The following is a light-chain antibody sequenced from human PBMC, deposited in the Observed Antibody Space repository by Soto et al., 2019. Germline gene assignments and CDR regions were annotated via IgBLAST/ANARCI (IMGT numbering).Light chain of an antibody. CDR3: QQYVSSPWT. Sequence: EIVLTQSPGTLSLSPGERATLSCRASQSVSSSYLAWYQQKPGQAPRPLIYGASSRAIGIPDRFSGSGSGTDFTLTISRLEPEDLAVYYCQQYVSSPWTFGQGPKV. CDR2: GAS. V-gene: IGKV3-20*01. CDR1: QSVSSSY. J-gene: IGKJ1*01.